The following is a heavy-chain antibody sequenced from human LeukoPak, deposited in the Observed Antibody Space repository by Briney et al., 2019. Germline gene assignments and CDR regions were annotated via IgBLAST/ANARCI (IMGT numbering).Heavy chain of an antibody. D-gene: IGHD6-13*01. CDR3: AKDPAYSSSTFGWFDP. CDR2: ISGSGGST. CDR1: GFTFSSYP. Sequence: GGSLRLSCAASGFTFSSYPMSCVRQAPGKGREWVSAISGSGGSTYYADCVKGRFTISRDNSKNTLYLQMNSLRAEDTAVYYCAKDPAYSSSTFGWFDPWGQGTLVTVSS. J-gene: IGHJ5*02. V-gene: IGHV3-23*01.